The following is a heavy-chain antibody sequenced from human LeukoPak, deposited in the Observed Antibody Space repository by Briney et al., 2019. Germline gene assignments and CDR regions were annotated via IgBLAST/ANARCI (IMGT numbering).Heavy chain of an antibody. J-gene: IGHJ3*02. CDR3: TRDWDGVIPGAGFAFDI. V-gene: IGHV1-18*01. CDR2: ISAYNGNT. Sequence: ASVKVSCKDSGYTFTSYGISWVRQAPGQGLEWMGWISAYNGNTNYAQKFQDRVTMTTETSTTTAYMELRSLKSDDTAVYYCTRDWDGVIPGAGFAFDIWGQGTVVIVSS. D-gene: IGHD4/OR15-4a*01. CDR1: GYTFTSYG.